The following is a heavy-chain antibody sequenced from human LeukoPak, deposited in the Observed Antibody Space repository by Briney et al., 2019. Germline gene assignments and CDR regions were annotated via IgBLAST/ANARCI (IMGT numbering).Heavy chain of an antibody. J-gene: IGHJ2*01. D-gene: IGHD1-26*01. CDR3: ASGGVVGPSTYWFYDL. CDR1: GFTFSRNW. CDR2: IRQDGNEK. V-gene: IGHV3-7*01. Sequence: GGSLRLSCEASGFTFSRNWMTWVRQAPGKGLEWVANIRQDGNEKYYVDSVKGRFTISRDNAKNSLYLQMNSLRAEDTAVYYCASGGVVGPSTYWFYDLWGRGTRVAVSS.